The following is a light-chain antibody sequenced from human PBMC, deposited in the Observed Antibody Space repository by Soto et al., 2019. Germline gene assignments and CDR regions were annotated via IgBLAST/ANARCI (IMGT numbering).Light chain of an antibody. CDR2: GAS. CDR1: QSVSSSY. V-gene: IGKV3-15*01. CDR3: QQYNNWHPIT. Sequence: EILLTQSPGTLSLSPGERATLSCRASQSVSSSYLAWYQQKPGQAPRLIIYGASTRANGVPARFSGSGSGTEFTLTISSLQSEDFAFYYCQQYNNWHPITFGQGTRLEIK. J-gene: IGKJ5*01.